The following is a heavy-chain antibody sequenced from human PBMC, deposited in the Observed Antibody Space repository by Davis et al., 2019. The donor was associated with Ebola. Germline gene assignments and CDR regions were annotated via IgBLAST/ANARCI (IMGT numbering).Heavy chain of an antibody. V-gene: IGHV1-3*01. Sequence: ASVKVSCKASGYTFTSYAMHWVRQAPGQRLEWMGWINAGNGNTKYSQKFQGRVTITRDTSASTAYMELSSLRSEDTAVYYCARLQDIVATKTYYYYYGMDVWGQGTTVTVSS. CDR3: ARLQDIVATKTYYYYYGMDV. D-gene: IGHD5-12*01. CDR1: GYTFTSYA. CDR2: INAGNGNT. J-gene: IGHJ6*02.